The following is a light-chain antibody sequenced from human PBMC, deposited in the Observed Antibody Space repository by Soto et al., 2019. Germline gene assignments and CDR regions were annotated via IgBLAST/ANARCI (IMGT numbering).Light chain of an antibody. Sequence: SVLTQPPSVFWSPGQSVTLSPPWNPSDVGGYDYVSWYQQYPGKAPKLMIYDVTNRPSGVSNRFSGSKSGNTASLTISGLQAEDEADYYCISYASINTYVFGTGTKVTVL. V-gene: IGLV2-14*01. CDR3: ISYASINTYV. CDR2: DVT. J-gene: IGLJ1*01. CDR1: PSDVGGYDY.